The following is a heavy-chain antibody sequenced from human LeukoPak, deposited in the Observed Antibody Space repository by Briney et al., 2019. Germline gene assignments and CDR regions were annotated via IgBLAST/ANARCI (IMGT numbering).Heavy chain of an antibody. J-gene: IGHJ4*02. V-gene: IGHV6-1*01. CDR2: TYYRSKWYS. Sequence: SQTLSLTCAIPGDSVSSNSAAWNWIRQSPSRGLEWLGRTYYRSKWYSDYAVSVKSRITINPDTSKNQFSLQLNSVTPEDTAVYYCARGERITIFGVVTYFDYWGQGTLVTVSS. D-gene: IGHD3-3*01. CDR3: ARGERITIFGVVTYFDY. CDR1: GDSVSSNSAA.